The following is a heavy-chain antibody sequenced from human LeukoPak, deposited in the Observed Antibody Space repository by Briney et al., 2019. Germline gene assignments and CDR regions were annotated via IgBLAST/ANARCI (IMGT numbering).Heavy chain of an antibody. D-gene: IGHD3-10*01. CDR2: ISYDGSNK. CDR3: AKNGDPLFYYYMDV. Sequence: GGSLRLYCAASGFTFSSYGMHWVRQAPGKGLEWVAVISYDGSNKYYADSVKGRFTISRDNSKNTLYLQMNSLRAEDTAVYYCAKNGDPLFYYYMDVWGKGTTVTVSS. CDR1: GFTFSSYG. V-gene: IGHV3-30*18. J-gene: IGHJ6*03.